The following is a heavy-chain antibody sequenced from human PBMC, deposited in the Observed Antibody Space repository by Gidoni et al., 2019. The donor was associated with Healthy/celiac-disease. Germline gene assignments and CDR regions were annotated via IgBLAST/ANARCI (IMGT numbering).Heavy chain of an antibody. Sequence: QVQLQQWGAGLLKPSETLSLTCAVYGGSFSGYSWSWIRQPPGKGLEWIGEINHSGSTTYNPSLKSRVTISVDTSKNQFSLKLSSVTAADTAVYYCARGICSSTSCYEGGVDPWGQGTLVTVSS. CDR2: INHSGST. D-gene: IGHD2-2*01. J-gene: IGHJ5*02. V-gene: IGHV4-34*01. CDR3: ARGICSSTSCYEGGVDP. CDR1: GGSFSGYS.